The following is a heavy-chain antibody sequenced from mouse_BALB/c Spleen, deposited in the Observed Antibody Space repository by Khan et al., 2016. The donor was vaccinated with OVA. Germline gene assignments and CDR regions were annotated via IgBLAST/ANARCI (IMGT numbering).Heavy chain of an antibody. CDR3: ARSNYFGYTFAY. Sequence: QVQLKESGAELARPGASVKLSCKASGYTFTDYYINWVKQRTGQGLEWIGEISPGSGDTYYNEKFKGKATLTADKSSTKAYMQLSSLTSEASAVYFCARSNYFGYTFAYWCQGTLVTVSA. CDR1: GYTFTDYY. D-gene: IGHD1-2*01. CDR2: ISPGSGDT. V-gene: IGHV1-77*01. J-gene: IGHJ3*01.